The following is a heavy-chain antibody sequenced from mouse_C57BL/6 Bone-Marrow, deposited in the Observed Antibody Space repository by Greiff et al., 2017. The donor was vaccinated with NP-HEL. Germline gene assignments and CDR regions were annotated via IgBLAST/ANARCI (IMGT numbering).Heavy chain of an antibody. J-gene: IGHJ3*01. V-gene: IGHV5-6*01. CDR3: ASSGWFAY. D-gene: IGHD3-2*02. CDR1: GFTFSSYG. Sequence: VHLVESGGDLVKPGGSLKLSCAASGFTFSSYGMSWVRQTPDKRLEWVATISSGGSYTYYPDSVKGRFTISRDNAKNTLYLQMSSLKSEDTAMYYCASSGWFAYWGQGTLVTVSA. CDR2: ISSGGSYT.